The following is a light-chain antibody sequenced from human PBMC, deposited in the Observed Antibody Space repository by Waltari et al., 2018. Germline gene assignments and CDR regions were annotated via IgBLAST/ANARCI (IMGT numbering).Light chain of an antibody. CDR3: AAWDDSLSGVI. Sequence: QSVLTQPPSASGTPGQRVTPPCSGSSSNIGPYFVSRYQLPPGTAPKLPIYNNAPRPSGVPARFSASKSGTSASLAISGLRSEDEADYYCAAWDDSLSGVIFGGGTKLTVL. CDR2: NNA. J-gene: IGLJ2*01. CDR1: SSNIGPYF. V-gene: IGLV1-47*01.